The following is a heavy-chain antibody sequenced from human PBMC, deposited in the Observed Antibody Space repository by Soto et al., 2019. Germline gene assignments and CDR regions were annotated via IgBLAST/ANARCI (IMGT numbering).Heavy chain of an antibody. CDR3: ASGGFDY. D-gene: IGHD3-3*01. Sequence: GGSLSLSCAASGFTFSSYAMHWVRQAPGKGLEWVAVISYDGSNKYYADSVKGRFTISRDNSKNTLYLQMNSLRAEDTAVYYCASGGFDYWGQGTLVTAPQ. J-gene: IGHJ4*02. CDR2: ISYDGSNK. V-gene: IGHV3-30-3*01. CDR1: GFTFSSYA.